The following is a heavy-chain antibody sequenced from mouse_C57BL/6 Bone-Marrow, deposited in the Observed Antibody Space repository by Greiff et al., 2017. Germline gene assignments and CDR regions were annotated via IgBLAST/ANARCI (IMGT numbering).Heavy chain of an antibody. Sequence: VQLQQSGAELVRPGASVKLSCKASGYTFTDYYINWVKQRPGQGLEWIARIYPGSGNTYYNEKFKGKATLTAEKSSSTDYMQLSSLTSEDSAVYFWARSGGYDGYDIYCAMDYWGQGTSVTVSS. D-gene: IGHD2-3*01. CDR1: GYTFTDYY. CDR2: IYPGSGNT. CDR3: ARSGGYDGYDIYCAMDY. V-gene: IGHV1-76*01. J-gene: IGHJ4*01.